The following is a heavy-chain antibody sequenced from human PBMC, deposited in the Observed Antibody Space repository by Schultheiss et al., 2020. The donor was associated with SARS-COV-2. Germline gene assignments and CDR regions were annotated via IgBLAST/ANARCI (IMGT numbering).Heavy chain of an antibody. V-gene: IGHV3-33*01. CDR2: IWYDGSNK. CDR3: ARDLSSGYTYDY. D-gene: IGHD5-12*01. J-gene: IGHJ4*02. CDR1: GFTFSSYG. Sequence: GESLKISCAASGFTFSSYGMHWVRQAPGKGLEWVALIWYDGSNKYYGDSVKGRFTISRDNSKNTLYLQMNSLRAEDTAVYYCARDLSSGYTYDYWGQGTLVTVSS.